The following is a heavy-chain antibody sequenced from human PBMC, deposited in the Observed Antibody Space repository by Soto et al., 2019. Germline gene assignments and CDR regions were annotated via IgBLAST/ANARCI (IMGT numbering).Heavy chain of an antibody. CDR3: ARGPLVVLNYFES. V-gene: IGHV1-69*02. CDR2: IFPLTDIP. J-gene: IGHJ4*02. CDR1: GGTFRNYP. Sequence: QVQLVQSGTEVKKPGSSVKVSCKASGGTFRNYPINWVRQAPGQGLEWMGSIFPLTDIPDYAQNFQARLTISADKSTSTAYMELSRLTSDDTAMYFCARGPLVVLNYFESWGQGNLVTVSS.